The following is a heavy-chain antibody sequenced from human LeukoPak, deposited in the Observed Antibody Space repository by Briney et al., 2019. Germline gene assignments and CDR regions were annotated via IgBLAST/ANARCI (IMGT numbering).Heavy chain of an antibody. CDR1: GGTVSSYA. CDR2: IIPILGIA. CDR3: ARGRSFEYGGSGFDP. V-gene: IGHV1-69*04. J-gene: IGHJ5*02. D-gene: IGHD2-2*01. Sequence: GASVKVSCKASGGTVSSYAISWVRQAPGQGREWRGRIIPILGIANYAQNFQGRVTFTADKSTSTAYMELSSLRSEDTAVYSCARGRSFEYGGSGFDPWGQGTLVTVSS.